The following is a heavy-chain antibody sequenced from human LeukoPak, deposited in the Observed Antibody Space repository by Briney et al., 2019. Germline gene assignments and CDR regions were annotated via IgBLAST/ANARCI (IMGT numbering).Heavy chain of an antibody. V-gene: IGHV4-59*01. Sequence: SETLSLTCTVSGGSISSYYWSWIRQPPGKGLEWIGYIYYSGSTNYNPSLKSRVTISGDTSKNQFSLKLSSVTAADTAVYYCARHDGSSWYYAFDVWGQGTMVTVSS. D-gene: IGHD6-13*01. CDR3: ARHDGSSWYYAFDV. CDR1: GGSISSYY. J-gene: IGHJ3*01. CDR2: IYYSGST.